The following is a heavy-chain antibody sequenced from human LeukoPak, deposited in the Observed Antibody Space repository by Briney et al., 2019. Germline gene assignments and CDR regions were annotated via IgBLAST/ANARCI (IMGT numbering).Heavy chain of an antibody. CDR1: GFTFSSYS. Sequence: GGSLRLSCAASGFTFSSYSMNWVRQAPGKGLEWVSSISSSSSYIYYADSVKGRFTISRDNAKNSLYLQMNSLRAEDTAVYCCARDSAALMVRGNFGYWGQGTLVTVSS. J-gene: IGHJ4*02. CDR2: ISSSSSYI. V-gene: IGHV3-21*04. CDR3: ARDSAALMVRGNFGY. D-gene: IGHD3-10*01.